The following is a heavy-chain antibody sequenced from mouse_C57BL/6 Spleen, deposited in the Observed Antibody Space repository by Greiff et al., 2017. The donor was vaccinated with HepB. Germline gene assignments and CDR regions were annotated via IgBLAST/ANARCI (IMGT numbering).Heavy chain of an antibody. J-gene: IGHJ4*01. CDR2: INPSSGYT. V-gene: IGHV1-7*01. Sequence: QVQLKQSGAELAKPGASVKLSCKASGYTFTSYWMHWVKQRPGQGLEWIGYINPSSGYTKYNQKFKDKATLTADKSSSTAYMQLSSLTYEDSAVYYCARDYDGYYDAMDYWGQGTSVTVSS. CDR3: ARDYDGYYDAMDY. CDR1: GYTFTSYW. D-gene: IGHD2-3*01.